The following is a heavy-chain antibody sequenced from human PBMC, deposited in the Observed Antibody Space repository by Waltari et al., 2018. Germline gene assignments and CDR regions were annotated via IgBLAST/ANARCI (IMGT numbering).Heavy chain of an antibody. J-gene: IGHJ4*02. CDR3: AKSFETTLTD. CDR1: GFTFTTYT. D-gene: IGHD2-21*02. CDR2: VSYDGRNK. Sequence: QVQLVESGGGVVQTGMSLRLSCAGPGFTFTTYTLHWVRRAPGKGLEWVALVSYDGRNKYYADSVKGRFAISRDNSENTLSLQMNSLRPEDTAIYFCAKSFETTLTDWGRGTLVTVSS. V-gene: IGHV3-30*01.